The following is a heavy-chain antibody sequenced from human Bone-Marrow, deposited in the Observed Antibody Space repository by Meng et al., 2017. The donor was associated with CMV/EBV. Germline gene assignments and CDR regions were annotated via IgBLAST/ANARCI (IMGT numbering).Heavy chain of an antibody. CDR1: GFTFSSYA. V-gene: IGHV3-23*03. CDR2: IYSGGSST. Sequence: GESLKISCAASGFTFSSYAMSWVRQAPGKGLEWVSVIYSGGSSTYYADSVKGRFTISRDNSKNTLYLQMNSLRAEDTAVYYCAKDNGEDYYYGMDVCGQGTTVAASS. J-gene: IGHJ6*02. D-gene: IGHD2-8*01. CDR3: AKDNGEDYYYGMDV.